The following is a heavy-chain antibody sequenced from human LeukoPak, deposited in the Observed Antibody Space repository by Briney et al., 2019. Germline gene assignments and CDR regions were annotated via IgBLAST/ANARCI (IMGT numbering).Heavy chain of an antibody. CDR1: GFTLSSHW. CDR2: INHSGST. V-gene: IGHV4-34*01. CDR3: ARGGGIKAYNWFDP. Sequence: GSLRLSCAASGFTLSSHWMSWVRQPPGKGLEWIGEINHSGSTNYNPSLKSRVTISVDTSKNQFSLKLSSVTAADTAVYYCARGGGIKAYNWFDPWGQGTLVTVSS. J-gene: IGHJ5*02. D-gene: IGHD3-16*01.